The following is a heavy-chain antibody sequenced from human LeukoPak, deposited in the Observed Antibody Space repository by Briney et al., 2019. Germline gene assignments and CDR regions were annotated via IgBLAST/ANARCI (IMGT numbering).Heavy chain of an antibody. CDR1: GGSISSSSYY. CDR3: ARLGSTSWYRYYFDY. CDR2: IYYSGST. Sequence: SETLSLTCTVSGGSISSSSYYWGWIRQPPGKGLEWIGSIYYSGSTYYNPSLKSRVTISVDTSKYQFSLKLSSVTAADTAVYYCARLGSTSWYRYYFDYWGQGTLVTVSS. J-gene: IGHJ4*02. V-gene: IGHV4-39*01. D-gene: IGHD2-2*02.